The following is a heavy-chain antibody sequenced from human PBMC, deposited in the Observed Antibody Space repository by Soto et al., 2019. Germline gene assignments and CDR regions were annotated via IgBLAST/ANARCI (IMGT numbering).Heavy chain of an antibody. J-gene: IGHJ5*02. CDR1: GFSFSDYG. Sequence: SLRVSCAAAGFSFSDYGRRWVRQAPGRGLEWVAVILHDGSKKYYVDSVKGRFTISRDNSKNTLYLQMNSLRAEDTAMYYCARAFGGQQLVPWFAPWGQRTLVPVSS. D-gene: IGHD6-13*01. CDR2: ILHDGSKK. CDR3: ARAFGGQQLVPWFAP. V-gene: IGHV3-30*03.